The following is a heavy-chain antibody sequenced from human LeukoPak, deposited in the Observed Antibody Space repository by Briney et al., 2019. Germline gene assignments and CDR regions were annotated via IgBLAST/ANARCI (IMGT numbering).Heavy chain of an antibody. CDR1: GYIFSDYW. CDR2: IDPAGGIT. V-gene: IGHV1-2*02. CDR3: ARVGAPGGLRPYHYYY. J-gene: IGHJ4*02. Sequence: ASVKVSCKASGYIFSDYWIHWVRQAPGRGLECLGWIDPAGGITNQPQKFQGRITVTRDTSASTVYMDLTGLTTDDTALYYCARVGAPGGLRPYHYYYWGQGTLVTVSS. D-gene: IGHD3-16*01.